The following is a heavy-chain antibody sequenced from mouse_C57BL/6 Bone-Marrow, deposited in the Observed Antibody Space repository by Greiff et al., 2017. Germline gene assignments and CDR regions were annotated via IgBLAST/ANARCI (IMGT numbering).Heavy chain of an antibody. J-gene: IGHJ4*01. CDR2: IYPRSGNT. D-gene: IGHD1-1*01. V-gene: IGHV1-81*01. CDR1: GYTFTSYG. Sequence: VQLQQSGAELARPGASVKLSCKASGYTFTSYGISWVKQRTGQGLEWIGEIYPRSGNTYYNEQFKGKATLTADKSSSTAYMELRSLTSEDSAVYYCARRRYYGSSYAMDYWGQGTSVTVSS. CDR3: ARRRYYGSSYAMDY.